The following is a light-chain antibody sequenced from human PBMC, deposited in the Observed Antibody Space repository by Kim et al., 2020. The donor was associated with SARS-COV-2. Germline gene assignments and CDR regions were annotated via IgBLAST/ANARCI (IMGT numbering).Light chain of an antibody. J-gene: IGLJ3*02. CDR2: DII. CDR3: ATWDGSLNKGM. Sequence: GQKVTISCSGSTSNIGNNYISWYQHLPGTAPRLLIYDIIKRPSRMPDRFSGSKSGTTATLDITGLQPGDEADYYCATWDGSLNKGMFGGGTQLTVL. V-gene: IGLV1-51*01. CDR1: TSNIGNNY.